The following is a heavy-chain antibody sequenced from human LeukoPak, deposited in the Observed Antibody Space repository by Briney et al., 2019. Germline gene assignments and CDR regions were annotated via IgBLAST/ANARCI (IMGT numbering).Heavy chain of an antibody. CDR1: GFTFSSYG. D-gene: IGHD3-16*01. CDR3: AIDRVSSQSNLLDP. Sequence: GGSLRLSCAASGFTFSSYGMHWVRQAPGKGLEWVAVIWCDGSNKYYADSVKGRFTISRDNYKNTLYLQMNSLRPEDTAVYYCAIDRVSSQSNLLDPWGQGTVVTV. CDR2: IWCDGSNK. J-gene: IGHJ5*02. V-gene: IGHV3-33*01.